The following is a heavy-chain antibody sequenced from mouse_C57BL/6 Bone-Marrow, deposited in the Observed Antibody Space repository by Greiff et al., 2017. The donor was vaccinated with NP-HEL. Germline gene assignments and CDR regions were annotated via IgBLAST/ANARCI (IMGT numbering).Heavy chain of an antibody. V-gene: IGHV1-5*01. CDR1: GYTFTSYW. CDR2: IYPGNSDT. CDR3: TPAYYSNYVSYFDV. J-gene: IGHJ1*03. D-gene: IGHD2-5*01. Sequence: VQLKQSGTVLARPGASVKMSCKTSGYTFTSYWMHWVKQRPGQGLEWIGAIYPGNSDTSYNQKFKGKAKLTAVTSASTAYMELSSLTNEDSAVYYCTPAYYSNYVSYFDVWGTGTTVTVSS.